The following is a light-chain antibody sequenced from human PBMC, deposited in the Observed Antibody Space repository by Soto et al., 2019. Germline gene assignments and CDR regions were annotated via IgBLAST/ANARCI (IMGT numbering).Light chain of an antibody. CDR1: QSVSRN. V-gene: IGKV3-15*01. J-gene: IGKJ2*01. Sequence: EIVMTRSPATLSVSPGERATLSCRASQSVSRNLAWYQQKPGQAPRLLMYSASTRATGIPARFSGSGSGTEFSLTISSLQSEDFAVYYCQHYSNWPPYTFGQGTKLEIK. CDR2: SAS. CDR3: QHYSNWPPYT.